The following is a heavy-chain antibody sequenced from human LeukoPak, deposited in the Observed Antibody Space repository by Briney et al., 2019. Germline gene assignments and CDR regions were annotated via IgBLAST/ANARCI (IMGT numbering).Heavy chain of an antibody. Sequence: GGSLRLSCAASGFTVSSNYMSWVCQAPGKGLEWVSVIYSGGSTYYADSVKGRFTISRDNSKNTLYLQMNSLRAEDTAVYYCARMDTAMGTNWFDPWGQGTLVTVSS. D-gene: IGHD5-18*01. J-gene: IGHJ5*02. CDR3: ARMDTAMGTNWFDP. CDR1: GFTVSSNY. CDR2: IYSGGST. V-gene: IGHV3-53*01.